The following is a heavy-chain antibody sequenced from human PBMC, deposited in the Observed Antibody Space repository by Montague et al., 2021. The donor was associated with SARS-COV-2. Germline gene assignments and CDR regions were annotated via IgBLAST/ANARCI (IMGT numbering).Heavy chain of an antibody. J-gene: IGHJ4*02. CDR2: ISSSGGSI. CDR1: GFAFSSYE. Sequence: SLRLSCAASGFAFSSYEMNWVRQAPGKGLEWIAYISSSGGSIQYADFKMGRFTISRDNVRNSLYLQMNSLRAEDTAVYYCAREVAGCHGDCNDYWGQGTLVTVSS. V-gene: IGHV3-48*03. CDR3: AREVAGCHGDCNDY. D-gene: IGHD2-21*02.